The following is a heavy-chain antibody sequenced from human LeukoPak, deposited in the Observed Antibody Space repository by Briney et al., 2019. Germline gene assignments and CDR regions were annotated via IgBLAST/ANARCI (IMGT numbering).Heavy chain of an antibody. CDR1: GYTFTSYY. V-gene: IGHV1-46*01. Sequence: ASVKVSCKASGYTFTSYYMHWVRQAPGQGLEWMGIINPSGGSTSYAQKFQGRVTMTRDTSTSTVYMELSSLRSEDTAVYYCARDRGGRYCSSTSCYLFWFDPWGQGTLVTVSS. CDR2: INPSGGST. CDR3: ARDRGGRYCSSTSCYLFWFDP. J-gene: IGHJ5*02. D-gene: IGHD2-2*01.